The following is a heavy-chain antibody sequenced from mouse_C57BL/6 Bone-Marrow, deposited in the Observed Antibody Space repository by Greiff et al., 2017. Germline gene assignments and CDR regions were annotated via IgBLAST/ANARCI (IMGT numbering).Heavy chain of an antibody. CDR1: GYSFTDYN. Sequence: VLLKQSEPELVKPGASVKISCKASGYSFTDYNMNWVKQSNGKSLEWIGVINPNYVTTSYNQKFKGKATLTVDQSSSTAYMQLNSLTSEDSAVYNCARSQYYGSSYDWYFDVWGTGTTVTVYS. V-gene: IGHV1-39*01. J-gene: IGHJ1*03. D-gene: IGHD1-1*01. CDR2: INPNYVTT. CDR3: ARSQYYGSSYDWYFDV.